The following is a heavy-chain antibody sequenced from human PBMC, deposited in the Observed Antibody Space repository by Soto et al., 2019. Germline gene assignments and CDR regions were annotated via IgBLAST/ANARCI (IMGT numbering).Heavy chain of an antibody. CDR2: INAGNGNT. D-gene: IGHD5-12*01. V-gene: IGHV1-3*01. J-gene: IGHJ4*02. CDR1: GYTFTSYA. CDR3: ARSRMATTPYFDY. Sequence: QVQLVQSGAEVKKPGASVKVSCKASGYTFTSYAMHWVRQAPGQRLEWMGWINAGNGNTKYSQKFQGRVTITRDTSASTAYMELSSLRSEDTAEYYCARSRMATTPYFDYWGQGTLVTVSS.